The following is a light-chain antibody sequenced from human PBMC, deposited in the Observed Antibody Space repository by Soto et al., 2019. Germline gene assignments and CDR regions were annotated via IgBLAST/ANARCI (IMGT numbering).Light chain of an antibody. Sequence: DIPMTQSPSSLSASVGARVTTTCRASQGIRDDLGWYQQKPGKAPKRLIYAASSLQSGVPSRFSGSGSGTDFTLTISSLQSEDFVVYYCQQYNSWPPTFGQGTRLEIK. V-gene: IGKV1-17*01. CDR3: QQYNSWPPT. CDR2: AAS. CDR1: QGIRDD. J-gene: IGKJ5*01.